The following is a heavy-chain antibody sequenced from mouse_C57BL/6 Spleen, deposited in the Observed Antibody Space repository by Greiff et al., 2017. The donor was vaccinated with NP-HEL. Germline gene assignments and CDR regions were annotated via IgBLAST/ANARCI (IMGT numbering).Heavy chain of an antibody. J-gene: IGHJ1*03. CDR1: GYTFTSYW. V-gene: IGHV1-5*01. CDR2: IYPGNSDT. D-gene: IGHD1-1*01. Sequence: VQLQQSGTVLARPGASVKMSCKTSGYTFTSYWMHWVKQRPGQGLEWIGAIYPGNSDTSYNQKFKGKAKLTAVTSASTAYMELSSLTNEDSAVYYCTRKTTVVPPYWYFDVWGTGTTVTVSS. CDR3: TRKTTVVPPYWYFDV.